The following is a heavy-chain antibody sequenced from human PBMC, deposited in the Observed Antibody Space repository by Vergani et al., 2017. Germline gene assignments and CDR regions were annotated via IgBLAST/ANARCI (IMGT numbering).Heavy chain of an antibody. CDR1: GYTFTGYY. Sequence: QVQLVQSGAEVKKPGASVKVSCKASGYTFTGYYMHWVRQAPGQGLEWMGGIIPIFGTANYAQKFQGRVTITADKSTSTAYMELSSLRSEDTAVYYCAREGDYTVAFDYWGQGTLVTVSS. J-gene: IGHJ4*02. CDR2: IIPIFGTA. CDR3: AREGDYTVAFDY. V-gene: IGHV1-69*06. D-gene: IGHD4-23*01.